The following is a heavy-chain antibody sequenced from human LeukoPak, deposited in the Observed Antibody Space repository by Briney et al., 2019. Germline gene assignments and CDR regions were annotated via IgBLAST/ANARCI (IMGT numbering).Heavy chain of an antibody. CDR2: IIPILGIA. Sequence: SVKVSCKASGGTFSSYAISRVRQAPGQGLEWMGRIIPILGIANYAQKFQGRVTITADKSTSTAYMELSSLRSEDTAVYYCAREKGDIGFDIWGQGTMVTVSS. J-gene: IGHJ3*02. V-gene: IGHV1-69*04. CDR1: GGTFSSYA. CDR3: AREKGDIGFDI.